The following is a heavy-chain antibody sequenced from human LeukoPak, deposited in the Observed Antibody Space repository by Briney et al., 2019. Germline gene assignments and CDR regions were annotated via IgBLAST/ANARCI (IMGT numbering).Heavy chain of an antibody. J-gene: IGHJ4*02. CDR3: ARDGRGPDY. CDR2: IESDGRT. D-gene: IGHD3/OR15-3a*01. CDR1: GFTLSSHW. Sequence: GGSLRLSCAASGFTLSSHWMHWVRHVPGKGLVSVSRIESDGRTAYADSVKGRFIISRDNAKNTLYLQMNSLRVEDTAVYYCARDGRGPDYGGQGTLVTVS. V-gene: IGHV3-74*01.